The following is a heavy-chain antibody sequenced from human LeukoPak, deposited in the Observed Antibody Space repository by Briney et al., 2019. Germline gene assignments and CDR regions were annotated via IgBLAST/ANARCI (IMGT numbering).Heavy chain of an antibody. D-gene: IGHD2-21*01. CDR3: ATVVVNAPGEDYFDY. Sequence: ASVKVSCKVSGYTLTELSVHGARQAPGKGLEWMGGFDPEDGETVYAQKFQGRATITEDTSTDTAYMELSSLRSEDTAVYYCATVVVNAPGEDYFDYWGQGTLVTVSS. CDR1: GYTLTELS. V-gene: IGHV1-24*01. CDR2: FDPEDGET. J-gene: IGHJ4*02.